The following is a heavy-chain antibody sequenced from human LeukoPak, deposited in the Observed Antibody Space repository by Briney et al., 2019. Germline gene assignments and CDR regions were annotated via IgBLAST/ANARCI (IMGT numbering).Heavy chain of an antibody. J-gene: IGHJ4*02. Sequence: PGGSLRLSCAASGFTFSSYEMNWVRQAPGKGLEWVSYISSSGSTIYYADSVKGRFTISRDNAKNSLYLQMNSLRAEDTAVYYCARDPVRGVAPDYWGQGTLVTVSS. D-gene: IGHD3-10*01. CDR1: GFTFSSYE. CDR3: ARDPVRGVAPDY. V-gene: IGHV3-48*03. CDR2: ISSSGSTI.